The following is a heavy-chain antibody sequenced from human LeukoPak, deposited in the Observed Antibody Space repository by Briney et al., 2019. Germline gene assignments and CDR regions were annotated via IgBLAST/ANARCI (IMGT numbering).Heavy chain of an antibody. J-gene: IGHJ4*02. D-gene: IGHD3-22*01. V-gene: IGHV1-2*02. CDR2: INPNSGGT. Sequence: ASVKVSCTASGYTFTSYGISWVRQAPGQGLEWMGWINPNSGGTNYAQKFQGRVTMTRDTSISTAYMELSRLRSDDTAVYYCARDGAMSSYYDSSGYPYWGQGTLVTVSS. CDR1: GYTFTSYG. CDR3: ARDGAMSSYYDSSGYPY.